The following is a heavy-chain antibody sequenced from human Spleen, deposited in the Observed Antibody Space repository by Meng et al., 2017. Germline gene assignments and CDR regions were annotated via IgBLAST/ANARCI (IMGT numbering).Heavy chain of an antibody. Sequence: SVKVFCKASGGSSSSYAFSWVRQAPGQGLEWMGRNIPIFGTTNYAQKSQGRVTLTADESTSTAYMKRSSLRSEDTAVYCCARGGNGALSIVGVTTSFAYWGQGTLVTVSS. CDR3: ARGGNGALSIVGVTTSFAY. CDR1: GGSSSSYA. CDR2: NIPIFGTT. J-gene: IGHJ4*02. D-gene: IGHD1-26*01. V-gene: IGHV1-69*13.